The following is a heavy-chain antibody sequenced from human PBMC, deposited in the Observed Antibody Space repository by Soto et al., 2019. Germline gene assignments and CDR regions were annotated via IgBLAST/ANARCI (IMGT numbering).Heavy chain of an antibody. V-gene: IGHV3-30*18. J-gene: IGHJ4*02. D-gene: IGHD6-19*01. CDR3: AKDIWRSSGWYYFDY. CDR2: ISYDGSNK. Sequence: GGSLRLSCAASGFTFSSYGMHWVRQAPGKGLEWVAVISYDGSNKYYADSVKGRFTISRDNSKNTLYLQMNSLRAEDTAVYYCAKDIWRSSGWYYFDYWGQGTLVTVSS. CDR1: GFTFSSYG.